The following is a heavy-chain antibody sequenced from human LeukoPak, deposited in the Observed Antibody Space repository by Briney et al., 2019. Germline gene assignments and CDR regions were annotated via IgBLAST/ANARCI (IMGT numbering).Heavy chain of an antibody. CDR2: IYNDGKT. Sequence: PGGSLRLSCAASGFSVTTDHMSWVRQAPGEGLEWVSVIYNDGKTYHADSVKGRFTISRDNSKNTVHLQMNGLRGEDTAVYYCARVWELSFDYWGQETVVTVSS. V-gene: IGHV3-53*01. D-gene: IGHD1-26*01. CDR3: ARVWELSFDY. J-gene: IGHJ4*02. CDR1: GFSVTTDH.